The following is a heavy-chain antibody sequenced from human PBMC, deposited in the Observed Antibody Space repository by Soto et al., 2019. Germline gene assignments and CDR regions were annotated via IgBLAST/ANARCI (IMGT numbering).Heavy chain of an antibody. J-gene: IGHJ3*02. CDR2: ISAYNGNT. Sequence: ASVKVSCKASGYTFTSYGISWLRQAPSQGLEWMGWISAYNGNTNYAQKLQGRVTMTTDTSTSTAYMAVRSLRSEDTAVYYGARSACGGCDIWGQGTMVTVSS. V-gene: IGHV1-18*04. CDR1: GYTFTSYG. D-gene: IGHD3-16*01. CDR3: ARSACGGCDI.